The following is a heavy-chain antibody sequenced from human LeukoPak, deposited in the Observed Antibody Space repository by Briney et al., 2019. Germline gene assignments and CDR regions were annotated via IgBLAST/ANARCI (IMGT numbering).Heavy chain of an antibody. J-gene: IGHJ5*02. CDR2: ISGSGGST. CDR1: GFTFSSYA. V-gene: IGHV3-23*01. Sequence: PGGSLRLSCAASGFTFSSYAMSWVRQAPGKGLEWVSAISGSGGSTYYADSVKGRFTISRDNSKNTLYLQMNSLRAEDTAVYYCAKGISYQLLFNWFDPWGQGTLVTVSS. D-gene: IGHD2-2*01. CDR3: AKGISYQLLFNWFDP.